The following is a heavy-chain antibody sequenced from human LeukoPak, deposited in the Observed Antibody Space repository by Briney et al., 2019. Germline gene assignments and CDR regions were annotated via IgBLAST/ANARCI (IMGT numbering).Heavy chain of an antibody. CDR2: ISSSSSTI. CDR3: ARDLVPGTYDY. CDR1: GFTFSSYS. V-gene: IGHV3-48*04. D-gene: IGHD2-8*02. J-gene: IGHJ4*02. Sequence: GGSLRLSCAASGFTFSSYSMNWVRQAPGKGLEWVSYISSSSSTIYYADSVKGRFTISRDNAKNSLYLQMNSLRAEDTAVYYCARDLVPGTYDYWGRGTLDTVSS.